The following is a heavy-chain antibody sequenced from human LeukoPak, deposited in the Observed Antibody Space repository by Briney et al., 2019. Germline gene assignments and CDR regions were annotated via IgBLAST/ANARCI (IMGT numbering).Heavy chain of an antibody. J-gene: IGHJ4*02. V-gene: IGHV4-61*09. D-gene: IGHD2-2*01. CDR1: GGSISSGSYY. CDR2: IYHSGST. Sequence: SQTLSLTCTVSGGSISSGSYYWSWIRQPAGKGLEWIGEIYHSGSTNYNPSLKSRVTISVDKSKNQFSLKLSSVTAADTAVYYCASVPSTSFVYFDYWGQGTLVTVSS. CDR3: ASVPSTSFVYFDY.